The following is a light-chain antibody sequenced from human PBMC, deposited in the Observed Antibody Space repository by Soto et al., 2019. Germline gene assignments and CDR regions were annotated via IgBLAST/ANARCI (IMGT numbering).Light chain of an antibody. CDR1: KLGDKY. Sequence: SYELTQPPSVSVSPGQTASITCSGDKLGDKYACWYQQKPGQSPVLVIYEDTKRPSGIPERFSGFNSGNTATLTISGTQAVDEADYYCQAWDSSTYVFGTGTKVTVL. V-gene: IGLV3-1*01. CDR3: QAWDSSTYV. CDR2: EDT. J-gene: IGLJ1*01.